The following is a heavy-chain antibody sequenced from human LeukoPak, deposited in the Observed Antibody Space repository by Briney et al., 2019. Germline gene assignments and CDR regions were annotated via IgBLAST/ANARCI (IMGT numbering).Heavy chain of an antibody. V-gene: IGHV3-64*01. CDR2: ISSNGGST. D-gene: IGHD6-13*01. J-gene: IGHJ6*03. Sequence: GGSLRLSCAASGFTFSSYAMHWVRQAPGKGLEYVSAISSNGGSTYYANSVKGRFTISRDNSKNTLYLQMGSLRAEDMAVYYCARDCGYSSSWYNYYYYMDVWGKGTTVTVSS. CDR1: GFTFSSYA. CDR3: ARDCGYSSSWYNYYYYMDV.